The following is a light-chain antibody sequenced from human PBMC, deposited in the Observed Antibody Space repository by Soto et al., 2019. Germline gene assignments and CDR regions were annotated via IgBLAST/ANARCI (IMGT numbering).Light chain of an antibody. CDR3: QQLNSHPLT. V-gene: IGKV1-9*01. Sequence: IQLTQSPASLSSSVGDRVTITCRASQGISSYLAWYQQKPGQAPKLLIYAASTLPSGVPSRLSGSGSGTDFTLTISSLQPEDFATYYCQQLNSHPLTFGGGTKVDIK. CDR2: AAS. CDR1: QGISSY. J-gene: IGKJ4*01.